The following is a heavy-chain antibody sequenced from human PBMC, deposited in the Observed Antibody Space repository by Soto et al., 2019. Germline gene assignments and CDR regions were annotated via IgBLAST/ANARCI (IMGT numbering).Heavy chain of an antibody. V-gene: IGHV3-15*07. J-gene: IGHJ3*02. CDR2: IKSKTDGGTT. CDR3: TTSAITMIVVVITVSFDI. Sequence: PGGSLRLSCAASGFTFSNAWMNWVRQAPGKGLEWVGRIKSKTDGGTTDYAAPVKGRFTISRDDSKNTLYLQMNSLKTEDTAVYYCTTSAITMIVVVITVSFDIWGQGTMVTVSS. D-gene: IGHD3-22*01. CDR1: GFTFSNAW.